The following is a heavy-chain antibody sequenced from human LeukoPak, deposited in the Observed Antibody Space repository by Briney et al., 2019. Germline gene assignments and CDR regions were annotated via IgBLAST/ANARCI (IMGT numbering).Heavy chain of an antibody. Sequence: SVKVSCRASGGTFSSYAISWVRQAPGQGLEWMGRIIPILGIANYAQKFQGRVAITADKSTSTAYMELSSLRSEDTAVYYCARELTLKTWGQGTLVTVSS. J-gene: IGHJ5*02. CDR3: ARELTLKT. D-gene: IGHD1-14*01. CDR1: GGTFSSYA. V-gene: IGHV1-69*04. CDR2: IIPILGIA.